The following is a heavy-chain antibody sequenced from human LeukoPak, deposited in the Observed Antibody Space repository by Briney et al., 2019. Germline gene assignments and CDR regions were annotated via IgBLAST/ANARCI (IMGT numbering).Heavy chain of an antibody. J-gene: IGHJ4*02. D-gene: IGHD4-23*01. CDR3: ARRVVYGGNSRASFDY. V-gene: IGHV4-59*08. Sequence: SETLSLTCTVSGXSISSNNWSWIPQPPGKGREWIGYISYSGSTNYNPSLKSRVTISVDTSKNQFSLKLSSVTAADTAVYYCARRVVYGGNSRASFDYWGQGTLVTVSP. CDR2: ISYSGST. CDR1: GXSISSNN.